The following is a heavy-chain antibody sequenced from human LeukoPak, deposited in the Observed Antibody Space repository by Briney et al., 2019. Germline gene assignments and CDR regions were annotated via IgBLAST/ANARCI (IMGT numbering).Heavy chain of an antibody. J-gene: IGHJ3*02. V-gene: IGHV4-39*01. Sequence: PSETLSLTCTVSGGSIGNTDYYWGWVRQPPGKGLEWIGTVYYNGATQYNPSLKSRVTISVDTSKNQFSLRVNSVTATDTAVYYCARPSDYYGNAFDIWGQGTMVTVSS. CDR3: ARPSDYYGNAFDI. CDR2: VYYNGAT. D-gene: IGHD1-26*01. CDR1: GGSIGNTDYY.